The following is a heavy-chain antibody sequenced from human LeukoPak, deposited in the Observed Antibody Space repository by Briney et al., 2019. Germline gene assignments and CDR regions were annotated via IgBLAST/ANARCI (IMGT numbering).Heavy chain of an antibody. D-gene: IGHD3-22*01. CDR3: ARRPYYYDSLDY. CDR1: GFTFSSYS. CDR2: ISSSGSTI. V-gene: IGHV3-48*04. J-gene: IGHJ4*02. Sequence: GGSLRLSCAASGFTFSSYSMNWVRQAPGKWLEWVSSISSSGSTIYYADSVKGRFTISRDNAKNSLYLQMNSLRAEDTAVYYCARRPYYYDSLDYWGQGTLVTVSS.